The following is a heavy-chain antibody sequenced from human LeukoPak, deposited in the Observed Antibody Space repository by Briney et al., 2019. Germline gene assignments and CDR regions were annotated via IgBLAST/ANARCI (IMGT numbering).Heavy chain of an antibody. Sequence: SETLSLTCTVSGGSLSSYYWSWIRQPPGKGLEWIGYIYYSGSTNYNPSLKSRVTISVDTSKNQFSLKLSSVTAADTAVYYCARGDMLYSSGWYVGKSFDYWGQGTLVTVSS. V-gene: IGHV4-59*08. CDR2: IYYSGST. J-gene: IGHJ4*02. CDR3: ARGDMLYSSGWYVGKSFDY. D-gene: IGHD6-19*01. CDR1: GGSLSSYY.